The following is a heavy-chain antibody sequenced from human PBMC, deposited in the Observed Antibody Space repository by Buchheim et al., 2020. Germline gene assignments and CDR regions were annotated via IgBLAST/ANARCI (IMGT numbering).Heavy chain of an antibody. CDR1: GYTFTGYY. Sequence: QVQLVQSGAEVKKPGASVKVSCKASGYTFTGYYMHWVRQAPGQGLEWMGWINPNSGGTNYAQKFQGRVTMTRDTSISTAYMELSRLRSDDTAVYYCARDRGEIQLREMSNYYYYGMDVWGQGTT. V-gene: IGHV1-2*02. J-gene: IGHJ6*02. CDR2: INPNSGGT. D-gene: IGHD5-18*01. CDR3: ARDRGEIQLREMSNYYYYGMDV.